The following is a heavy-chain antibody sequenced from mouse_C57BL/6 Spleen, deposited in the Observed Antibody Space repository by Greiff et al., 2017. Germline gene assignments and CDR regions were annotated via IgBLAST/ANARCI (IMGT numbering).Heavy chain of an antibody. J-gene: IGHJ4*01. CDR2: IDPEDGAT. CDR1: GFNFKDYY. CDR3: TAYYAYAMDY. Sequence: EVQLQQSGAELVRPGASVKLSCTASGFNFKDYYMHWVKQRPEQGLEWIGKIDPEDGATEYAPKFKGKATMTADTSSNTAYMQLSSLTSEATAVYYWTAYYAYAMDYWGQGTSVTVSS. V-gene: IGHV14-1*01. D-gene: IGHD2-10*01.